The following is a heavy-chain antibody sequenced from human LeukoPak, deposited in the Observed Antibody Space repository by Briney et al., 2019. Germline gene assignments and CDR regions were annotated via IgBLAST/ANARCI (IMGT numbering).Heavy chain of an antibody. V-gene: IGHV3-23*01. D-gene: IGHD4-11*01. J-gene: IGHJ5*02. CDR1: GFTFSNYA. CDR3: AKSHGFTVTRWFDP. Sequence: GGSLRLSCAASGFTFSNYAMTWVRQAPGKGLEWVSAISGSGGSTYYADSVKGRFTTSRDNFKNMLYLQMNSLRAEDTAVYHCAKSHGFTVTRWFDPWGQGVLVTVSS. CDR2: ISGSGGST.